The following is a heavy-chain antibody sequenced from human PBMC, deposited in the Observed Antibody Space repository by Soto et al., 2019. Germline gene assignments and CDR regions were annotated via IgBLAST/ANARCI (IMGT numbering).Heavy chain of an antibody. CDR2: IIPIFGTA. CDR1: GCTFSSYA. V-gene: IGHV1-69*13. Sequence: SVKVSCKASGCTFSSYAISWVRQAPGQGLEWMGGIIPIFGTANYAQKFQGRVTITADESTSTAYMELSSLRSEDTAVYYCALGGLAATHYYYYGMDVWGQGTTVTVSS. D-gene: IGHD2-15*01. CDR3: ALGGLAATHYYYYGMDV. J-gene: IGHJ6*02.